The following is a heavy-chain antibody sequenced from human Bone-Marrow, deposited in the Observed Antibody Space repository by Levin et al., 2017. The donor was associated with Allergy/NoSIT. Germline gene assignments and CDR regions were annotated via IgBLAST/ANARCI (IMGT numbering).Heavy chain of an antibody. D-gene: IGHD3-3*01. Sequence: ESGPTLVKPTQTLTLTCTFSGFSLSTSGVGVGWIPQPPGKALEWLALIYWDDDKRYSPSLKSRLTITKDTSKNQVVLTMTNMDPVDTATYYCARWSGYQNWFDPWGQGTLVTVSS. CDR3: ARWSGYQNWFDP. CDR2: IYWDDDK. V-gene: IGHV2-5*02. J-gene: IGHJ5*02. CDR1: GFSLSTSGVG.